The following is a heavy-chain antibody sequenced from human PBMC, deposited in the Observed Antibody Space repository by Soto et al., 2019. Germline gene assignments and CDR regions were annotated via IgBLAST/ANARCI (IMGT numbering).Heavy chain of an antibody. Sequence: QVQLQESGPGLVKPSGTLSLTCAVSGGSISSSNLWTWVRQPPGKGLEWIGEIYHSGSTNYNPSLKSRVTISVDKSKNQFSRKVTSVTAADTAVYYCARSPRSIAAGGIDYWGQGILVTVSS. CDR3: ARSPRSIAAGGIDY. CDR2: IYHSGST. CDR1: GGSISSSNL. D-gene: IGHD6-13*01. J-gene: IGHJ4*02. V-gene: IGHV4-4*02.